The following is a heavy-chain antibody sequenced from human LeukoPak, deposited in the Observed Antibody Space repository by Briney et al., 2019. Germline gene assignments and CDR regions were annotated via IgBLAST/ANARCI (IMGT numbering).Heavy chain of an antibody. Sequence: ASVKVSRKASGYTFTGYYMHWVRQAPGQGLEWMGWINPNSGGTNYAQKFQGRVTMTRDTSISTAYMELSRLRSDDTAVYYCARDWYSSGWTKFDYWGQGTLVTVSS. V-gene: IGHV1-2*02. CDR1: GYTFTGYY. J-gene: IGHJ4*02. D-gene: IGHD6-19*01. CDR2: INPNSGGT. CDR3: ARDWYSSGWTKFDY.